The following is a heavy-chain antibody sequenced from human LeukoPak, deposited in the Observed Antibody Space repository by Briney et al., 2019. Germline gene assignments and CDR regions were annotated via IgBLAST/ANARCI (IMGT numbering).Heavy chain of an antibody. Sequence: SETLSLTCTVSGGSISSYYWSWIRQPPGKGLEWIGYIYYSGSTNYNPSLKSRVTISVDTSKNQFSLKLSSVTAADTAVYYCARRRYCSSTSCQRGAFDIWGQGTMVTVSS. CDR2: IYYSGST. CDR3: ARRRYCSSTSCQRGAFDI. J-gene: IGHJ3*02. V-gene: IGHV4-59*12. D-gene: IGHD2-2*01. CDR1: GGSISSYY.